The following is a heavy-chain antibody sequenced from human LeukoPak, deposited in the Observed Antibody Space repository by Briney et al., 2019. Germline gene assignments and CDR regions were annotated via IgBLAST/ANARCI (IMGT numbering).Heavy chain of an antibody. D-gene: IGHD6-13*01. CDR2: INHSGST. J-gene: IGHJ5*02. V-gene: IGHV4-34*01. Sequence: PSETLSLTCAVYGGSFSGYYWSWIRQPPGKGLEWIGEINHSGSTNYNPSLKSRVTISVDTSKNQFSLKLSSVTAADTAVYYCARLGFAVAAAGTRAELWFDPWGQGTLVTVSS. CDR3: ARLGFAVAAAGTRAELWFDP. CDR1: GGSFSGYY.